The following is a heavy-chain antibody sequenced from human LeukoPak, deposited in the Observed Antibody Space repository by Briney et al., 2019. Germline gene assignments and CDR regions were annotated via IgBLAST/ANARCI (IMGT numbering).Heavy chain of an antibody. CDR2: THYSGST. CDR3: ARTSHSGYMVRGVLYYGMDV. CDR1: GGSISGDGYH. J-gene: IGHJ6*02. V-gene: IGHV4-39*01. D-gene: IGHD3-10*01. Sequence: KPSETLSLTCSVSGGSISGDGYHWGWIRRPPGKGLEWIGSTHYSGSTCYKTSLKSRVTVDIDTSKNQFSLKLSSVTAADTAVYYCARTSHSGYMVRGVLYYGMDVWGQGTTVTVSS.